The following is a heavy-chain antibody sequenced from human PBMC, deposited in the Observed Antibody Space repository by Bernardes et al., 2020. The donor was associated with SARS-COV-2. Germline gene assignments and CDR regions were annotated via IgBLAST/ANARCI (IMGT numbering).Heavy chain of an antibody. D-gene: IGHD6-6*01. Sequence: SETLSLTCAVYGGSFSGYYWSWIRQPPGKGLEWIGEINHSGSTNYNPSLKSRVTISVDTSKNQFSLKLSSVTAADTAVYYCASFEYSSALGFDYWGQGT. CDR3: ASFEYSSALGFDY. V-gene: IGHV4-34*01. CDR1: GGSFSGYY. CDR2: INHSGST. J-gene: IGHJ4*02.